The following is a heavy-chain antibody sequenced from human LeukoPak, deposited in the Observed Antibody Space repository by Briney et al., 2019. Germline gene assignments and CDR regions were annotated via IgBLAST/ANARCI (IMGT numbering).Heavy chain of an antibody. CDR1: GYTFTSYD. Sequence: GASVKVSCKASGYTFTSYDINGVRQATGQGRDWMGWINPNSGNTGYAQKFQGRVTITRNTSISTAHMELSSLRSEDTAVYYCARGLRSHIAAAGKRYYFDYWGQGTLVTVSP. D-gene: IGHD6-13*01. CDR3: ARGLRSHIAAAGKRYYFDY. J-gene: IGHJ4*02. CDR2: INPNSGNT. V-gene: IGHV1-8*03.